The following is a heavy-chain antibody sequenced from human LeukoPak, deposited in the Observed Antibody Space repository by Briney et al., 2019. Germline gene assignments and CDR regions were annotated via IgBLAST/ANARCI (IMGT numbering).Heavy chain of an antibody. V-gene: IGHV3-23*01. J-gene: IGHJ4*02. CDR2: ISGSGGST. Sequence: GGSLRLSCAASGFTFSSYAMSWVRQAPGKGLEWVSAISGSGGSTYYADSVKGRFTISRDNSKNTLYLQMNSLRAEDTAVYYCARDLRSVVPAAILRGEREDYWGQGTLVTVSS. D-gene: IGHD2-2*02. CDR1: GFTFSSYA. CDR3: ARDLRSVVPAAILRGEREDY.